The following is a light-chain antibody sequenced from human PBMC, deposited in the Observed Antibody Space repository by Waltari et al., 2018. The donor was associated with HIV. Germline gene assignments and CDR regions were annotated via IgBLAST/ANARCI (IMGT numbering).Light chain of an antibody. CDR2: GAS. CDR1: QNIGSTY. Sequence: EPVLTQSPGTLSCSPGERATLSCSASQNIGSTYLPWYQQKPGQAPRLLLYGASTRATGMPDRFSGSGSGTDFTLSISRLEPEDFAVYYCQLFGTSPRLTFGGGTKVEIK. CDR3: QLFGTSPRLT. J-gene: IGKJ4*01. V-gene: IGKV3-20*01.